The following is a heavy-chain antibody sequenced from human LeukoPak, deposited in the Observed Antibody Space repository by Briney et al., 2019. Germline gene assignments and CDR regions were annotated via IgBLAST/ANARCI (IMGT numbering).Heavy chain of an antibody. J-gene: IGHJ5*02. D-gene: IGHD6-13*01. CDR3: ARGYSSSSPYSYNWFDP. V-gene: IGHV3-7*01. CDR2: IKQDGSDK. CDR1: GFTFTKYW. Sequence: GDSLRLSCAASGFTFTKYWMTWVRQAPGKGLEWVGNIKQDGSDKNYMDSVKGRFTISRDNTKNSVYLQMSSLRAEDTAVYYCARGYSSSSPYSYNWFDPWGQGTLVTVSS.